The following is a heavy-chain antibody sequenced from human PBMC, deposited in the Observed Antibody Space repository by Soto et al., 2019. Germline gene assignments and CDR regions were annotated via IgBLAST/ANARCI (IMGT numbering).Heavy chain of an antibody. CDR1: GDSISSGVHY. Sequence: SETLSLTCSVSGDSISSGVHYWSWVRQPPGKGLEWIGEIYHSGSTNYNPSLKSRVTISVDKSKNQFSLKLSSVTAADTAVYYCARVSGSYYYGMDVWGQGTTVTVSS. J-gene: IGHJ6*02. D-gene: IGHD1-26*01. CDR3: ARVSGSYYYGMDV. CDR2: IYHSGST. V-gene: IGHV4-4*02.